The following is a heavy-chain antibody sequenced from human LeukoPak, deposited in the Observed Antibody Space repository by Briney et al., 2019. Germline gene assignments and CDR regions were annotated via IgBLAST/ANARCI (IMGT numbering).Heavy chain of an antibody. Sequence: GGSLRLSCMGSRFAFNYYGMHWVRQTPGRGLEWVAVVSADGSERYYAQFVKGRFTISRDNSKNTLFLEMSSLRTEDTAVYYCAKGSGAYGHPTSPLFDFWGQGTLVTVSS. V-gene: IGHV3-30*18. D-gene: IGHD3-3*01. CDR3: AKGSGAYGHPTSPLFDF. CDR2: VSADGSER. J-gene: IGHJ4*02. CDR1: RFAFNYYG.